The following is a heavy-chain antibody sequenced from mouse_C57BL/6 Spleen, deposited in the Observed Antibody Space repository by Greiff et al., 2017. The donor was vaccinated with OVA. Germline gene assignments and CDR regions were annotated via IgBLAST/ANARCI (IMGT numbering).Heavy chain of an antibody. J-gene: IGHJ2*01. V-gene: IGHV1-55*01. CDR1: GYTFTSYW. CDR3: ARDGYYPRYFDY. Sequence: QVQLQQPGAELVKPGASVKMSCKASGYTFTSYWITWVKQRPGQGLEWIGDIYPGSGSTNYNEKFKSKATLTVDTSSSTAYMQLSSLTSEDSAVYYCARDGYYPRYFDYWGQGTTLTVSS. CDR2: IYPGSGST. D-gene: IGHD2-3*01.